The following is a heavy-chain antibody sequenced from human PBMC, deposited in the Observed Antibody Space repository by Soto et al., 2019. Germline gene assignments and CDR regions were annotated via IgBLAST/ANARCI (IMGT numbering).Heavy chain of an antibody. J-gene: IGHJ3*02. CDR2: ISAYNGNT. CDR1: GYTFTSYG. D-gene: IGHD2-2*01. V-gene: IGHV1-18*04. Sequence: ASVKVSCKASGYTFTSYGISWVRQAPGQGLEWMGWISAYNGNTNYAQKLQGRVTMTTDTSTSTAYMELRSLRSGDRAVYYCARAIDCSSTSCYHASRVLPSPMAFDIWGQGTMVTVSS. CDR3: ARAIDCSSTSCYHASRVLPSPMAFDI.